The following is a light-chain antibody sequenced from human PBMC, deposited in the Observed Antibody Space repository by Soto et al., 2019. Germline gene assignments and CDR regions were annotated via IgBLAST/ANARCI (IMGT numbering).Light chain of an antibody. J-gene: IGKJ1*01. CDR1: HTVNTW. Sequence: DIQMTQSPSTLSASVGDRVTITCRASHTVNTWLAWYQQMPGKAPKLLIYEASTVESGVPSRFSGSGSGTEFTLTIGGLQPDDFATYVCEQFNSYPWTFGQGTKVDIK. CDR3: EQFNSYPWT. CDR2: EAS. V-gene: IGKV1-5*03.